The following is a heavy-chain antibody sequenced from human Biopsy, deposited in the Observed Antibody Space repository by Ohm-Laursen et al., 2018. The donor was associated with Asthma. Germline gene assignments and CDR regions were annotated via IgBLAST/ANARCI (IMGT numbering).Heavy chain of an antibody. CDR3: ARRITIFGVVQKDHGMDA. D-gene: IGHD3-3*01. J-gene: IGHJ6*02. V-gene: IGHV4-39*01. CDR1: GGSMTPTSHY. Sequence: SDTLSLTCTVSGGSMTPTSHYWDWIRQAPGKGLEWIGYISYGGKTSYNPSLKNRVTISRDTSKNQFSPRLTSVTAADTAVYFCARRITIFGVVQKDHGMDAWGQGTTVIVSS. CDR2: ISYGGKT.